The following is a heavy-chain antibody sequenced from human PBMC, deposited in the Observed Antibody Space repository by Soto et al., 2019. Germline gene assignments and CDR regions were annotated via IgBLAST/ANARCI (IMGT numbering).Heavy chain of an antibody. V-gene: IGHV4-61*01. CDR1: GGSVSNSSHY. J-gene: IGHJ4*02. CDR2: VYYTGST. CDR3: ARGSYYSGWV. D-gene: IGHD6-19*01. Sequence: SETLSLTCTVSGGSVSNSSHYWTWIRQPPGKGLEWIGYVYYTGSTNYNPSLHSRITISPDTSKNQFSLQLNSVTPEDTAVYYCARGSYYSGWVWGQGTLVTVSS.